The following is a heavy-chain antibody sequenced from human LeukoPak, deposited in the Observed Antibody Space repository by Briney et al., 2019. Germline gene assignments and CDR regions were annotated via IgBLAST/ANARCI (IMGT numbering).Heavy chain of an antibody. V-gene: IGHV4-30-4*08. CDR3: AREKIVVVPTAAYYMVV. Sequence: KPSETLSLTCTVSGGSISSGDYYWSWIRQPPGKGLEWIGYIYYSGSTYYKPSLKSRVTISVDTSKNQFSLKLSSVTAADTAVYYCAREKIVVVPTAAYYMVVWGKGTTVTVSS. D-gene: IGHD2-2*01. CDR2: IYYSGST. CDR1: GGSISSGDYY. J-gene: IGHJ6*03.